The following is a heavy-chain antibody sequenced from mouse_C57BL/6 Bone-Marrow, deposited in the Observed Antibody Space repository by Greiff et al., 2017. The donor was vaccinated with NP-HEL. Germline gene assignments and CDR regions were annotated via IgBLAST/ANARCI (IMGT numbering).Heavy chain of an antibody. V-gene: IGHV1-5*01. J-gene: IGHJ2*01. Sequence: VQLQQSGTVLARPGASVKMSCKTSGYTFTSYWMHWVKQRPGQGLEWIGAIYPGNSDTSYNQKFKGKAKLTAVTSASTAYMELSSLTNEDSAVYYCTKSDGYYCCFDYWGQGTTLTVSS. CDR1: GYTFTSYW. D-gene: IGHD2-3*01. CDR2: IYPGNSDT. CDR3: TKSDGYYCCFDY.